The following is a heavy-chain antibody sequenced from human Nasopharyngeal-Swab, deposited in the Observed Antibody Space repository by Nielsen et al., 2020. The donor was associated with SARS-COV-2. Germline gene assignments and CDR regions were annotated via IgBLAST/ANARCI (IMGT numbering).Heavy chain of an antibody. CDR1: GGTFSSYA. CDR2: IIPILGTA. J-gene: IGHJ4*02. CDR3: ARETHDCSSTSCPPGY. D-gene: IGHD2-2*01. Sequence: SVKVSCKASGGTFSSYAISWVRQAPGQGLEWMGGIIPILGTANYAQKFQGRVTITADESTSTAYMELSSLRSEDTAVYYCARETHDCSSTSCPPGYWGQGTLVTVSS. V-gene: IGHV1-69*13.